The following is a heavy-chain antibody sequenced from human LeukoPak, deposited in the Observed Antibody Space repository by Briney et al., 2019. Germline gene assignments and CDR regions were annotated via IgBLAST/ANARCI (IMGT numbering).Heavy chain of an antibody. CDR1: GGTFSSYA. CDR2: IIPIFGTA. J-gene: IGHJ4*02. CDR3: ARGPRDSTDGTFDY. D-gene: IGHD3-22*01. V-gene: IGHV1-69*01. Sequence: SVRVSCKASGGTFSSYAISWVRQAPGQGLEWMGGIIPIFGTANYAQKFQGRVTITADESTSTAYMELSSLRSEDTAVYYCARGPRDSTDGTFDYWGQGTLVTVSS.